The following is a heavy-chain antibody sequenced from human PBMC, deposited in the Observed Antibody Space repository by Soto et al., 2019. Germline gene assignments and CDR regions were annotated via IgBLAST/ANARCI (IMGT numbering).Heavy chain of an antibody. CDR3: AKGVGATFYYYYYGMDV. D-gene: IGHD1-26*01. V-gene: IGHV3-23*01. CDR1: GFNFRSYA. J-gene: IGHJ6*02. CDR2: ISGSGGST. Sequence: GGFQRLSCAASGFNFRSYARSWVRQATGKGLEWVSAISGSGGSTYYADSVKGRFTISRDNSKNTLYLQMNSLRAEDTAVYYCAKGVGATFYYYYYGMDVWGQGTTVTVSS.